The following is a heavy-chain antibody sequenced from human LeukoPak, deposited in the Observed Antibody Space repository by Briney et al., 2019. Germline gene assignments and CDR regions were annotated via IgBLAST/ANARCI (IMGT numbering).Heavy chain of an antibody. CDR1: GGTFSSYT. CDR3: ARYDRTASFDP. D-gene: IGHD3-3*01. Sequence: ASVKVSCKASGGTFSSYTISWVRQAPGQGLEWVGRIIPILGIANYAQKFQGRVTITADKSTSTAYMELSSLRSEDTAVYYCARYDRTASFDPWGQGTLVTVSS. CDR2: IIPILGIA. J-gene: IGHJ5*02. V-gene: IGHV1-69*02.